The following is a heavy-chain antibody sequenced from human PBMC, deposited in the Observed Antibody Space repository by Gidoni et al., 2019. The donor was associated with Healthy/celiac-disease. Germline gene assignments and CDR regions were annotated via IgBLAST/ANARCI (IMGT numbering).Heavy chain of an antibody. CDR2: IYSGGST. J-gene: IGHJ6*02. V-gene: IGHV3-53*01. CDR1: GFTVSSNY. CDR3: ARDLRVRGVIIRSYYYYGMDV. Sequence: IQPGGSLRLSCAASGFTVSSNYMSWVRQAPGKGLEWVSVIYSGGSTYYADSVKGRFTISRDNSKNTLYLQMNSLRAEDTAVYYCARDLRVRGVIIRSYYYYGMDVWGQGTTVTVSS. D-gene: IGHD3-10*01.